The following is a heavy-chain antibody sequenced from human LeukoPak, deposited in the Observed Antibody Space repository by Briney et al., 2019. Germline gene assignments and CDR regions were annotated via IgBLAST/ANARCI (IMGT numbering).Heavy chain of an antibody. J-gene: IGHJ6*02. D-gene: IGHD1-26*01. V-gene: IGHV4-39*07. CDR1: GGSISSSSYY. CDR2: INHSGST. Sequence: SETLSLTCTVSGGSISSSSYYWGWIRQPPGKGLEWIGEINHSGSTNYNPSLKSRVTISVDTSKNQFSLKLSSVTAADTAVYYCARSPIYSGSYTSYYYYSMDVWGQGTTVTVSS. CDR3: ARSPIYSGSYTSYYYYSMDV.